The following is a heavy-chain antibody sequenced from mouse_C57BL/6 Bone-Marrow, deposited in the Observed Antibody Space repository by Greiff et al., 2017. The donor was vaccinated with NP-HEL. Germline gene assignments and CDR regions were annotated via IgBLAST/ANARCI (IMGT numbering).Heavy chain of an antibody. J-gene: IGHJ2*01. CDR1: GFSFNTYA. CDR3: VRPSYDGSFDY. CDR2: IRSKSNNYAT. Sequence: EVMLVESGGGLVQPKGSLKLSCAASGFSFNTYAMNWVRQAPGKGLEWVARIRSKSNNYATYYADSVKDRFTISRDDSESMLYLQMNNLKTEDTAMYYCVRPSYDGSFDYWGQGTTLTVSS. D-gene: IGHD2-3*01. V-gene: IGHV10-1*01.